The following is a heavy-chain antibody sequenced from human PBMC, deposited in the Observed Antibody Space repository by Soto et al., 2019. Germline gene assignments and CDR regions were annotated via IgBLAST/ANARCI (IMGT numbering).Heavy chain of an antibody. CDR1: GFTVSSNY. CDR3: ARDSRHCSSTSCLYDDY. V-gene: IGHV3-66*01. D-gene: IGHD2-2*01. J-gene: IGHJ4*02. Sequence: GGSLRLSCAASGFTVSSNYMSWVRQAPGKGLEWVSVIYSGGSTYYADSVKGRFTISRDNSKNTLYLQMNSLRAEDTAVYYCARDSRHCSSTSCLYDDYWGQGTLVTVSS. CDR2: IYSGGST.